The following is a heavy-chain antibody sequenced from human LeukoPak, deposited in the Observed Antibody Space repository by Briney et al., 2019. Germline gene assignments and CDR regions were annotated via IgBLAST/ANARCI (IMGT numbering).Heavy chain of an antibody. CDR3: ASGYIYGFPFDY. CDR1: GFTFSGYW. V-gene: IGHV3-74*01. CDR2: INSDGSRI. D-gene: IGHD5-18*01. J-gene: IGHJ4*02. Sequence: GGSLRLSCAASGFTFSGYWMHWVRQAPGKGLVWVSRINSDGSRITYAESVKGRFTISRDNAKNTLYLQMNSLRAEDTAVYHCASGYIYGFPFDYWGQGTQVTVSS.